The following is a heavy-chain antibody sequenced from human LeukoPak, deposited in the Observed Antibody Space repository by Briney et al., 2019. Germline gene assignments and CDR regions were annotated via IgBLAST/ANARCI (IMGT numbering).Heavy chain of an antibody. D-gene: IGHD3-10*01. J-gene: IGHJ4*02. V-gene: IGHV3-11*01. CDR2: ISSSGSTI. Sequence: GGSLRLSCAASGFTFSDYYMSWIRQAPGKGLEWVSYISSSGSTIYYADSVKGRFTISRDNAKNSLYLQMSSLRAEDTAVYYCARTTITLFRGVNTPHLIDYWGQGTLVTVSS. CDR1: GFTFSDYY. CDR3: ARTTITLFRGVNTPHLIDY.